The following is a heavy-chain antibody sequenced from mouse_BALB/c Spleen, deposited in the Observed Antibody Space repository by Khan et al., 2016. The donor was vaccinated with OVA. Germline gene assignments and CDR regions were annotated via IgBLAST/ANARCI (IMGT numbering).Heavy chain of an antibody. CDR2: INTHSGVP. Sequence: QIQLVQSGPELKKPGETVRISCKASGYTFTTAGMQWVQKMPGKGLKWIGWINTHSGVPKYAEDFKGRFAFSLETSASTAYLQITNFKNEDTATYFCASGYGYGWYFDVWGAGTTVTVSS. CDR1: GYTFTTAG. CDR3: ASGYGYGWYFDV. V-gene: IGHV9-4*02. D-gene: IGHD2-2*01. J-gene: IGHJ1*01.